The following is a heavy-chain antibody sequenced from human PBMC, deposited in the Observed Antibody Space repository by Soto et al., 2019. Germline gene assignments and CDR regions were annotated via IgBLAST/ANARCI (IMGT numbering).Heavy chain of an antibody. J-gene: IGHJ3*02. CDR1: GFTFSSYS. Sequence: PGGSLRLSCAASGFTFSSYSMNWVRQAPGKGLEWVSSISSSSSYIYYADSVKGRFTISRDNAKNSLYLQMNSLRAEDTAVYYCARESPDASGSYDAFDIWGQGTMVTVS. CDR3: ARESPDASGSYDAFDI. V-gene: IGHV3-21*01. CDR2: ISSSSSYI. D-gene: IGHD5-12*01.